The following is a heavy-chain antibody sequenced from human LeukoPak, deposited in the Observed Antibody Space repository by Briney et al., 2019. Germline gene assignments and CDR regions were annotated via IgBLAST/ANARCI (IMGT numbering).Heavy chain of an antibody. CDR2: INPSGGST. D-gene: IGHD2-21*01. Sequence: ASVKVSCKASGYTFTSYYMHWVRQTPGQGLEWMGIINPSGGSTSYAQKFQGRVTMTRDMSTSTVYMELSSLRDEDTAIYYCAREGGTVVIGTFDYWGQGTLVTVSS. CDR3: AREGGTVVIGTFDY. V-gene: IGHV1-46*01. J-gene: IGHJ4*02. CDR1: GYTFTSYY.